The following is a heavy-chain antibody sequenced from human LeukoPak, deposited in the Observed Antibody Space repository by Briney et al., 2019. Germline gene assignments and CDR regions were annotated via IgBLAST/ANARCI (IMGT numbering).Heavy chain of an antibody. CDR1: GYTFGRCA. CDR2: MFGSGGSP. Sequence: PGGSLRLSCEDCGYTFGRCAMYWVRQAPGKGLEWIAGMFGSGGSPHYADSVKGRFTFSRDNSKNTVYLQINSLRAEDTAVYYCGKTTAGYSSGQKPAWPVDYWGQGTLVTVSS. CDR3: GKTTAGYSSGQKPAWPVDY. J-gene: IGHJ4*02. D-gene: IGHD5-18*01. V-gene: IGHV3-23*01.